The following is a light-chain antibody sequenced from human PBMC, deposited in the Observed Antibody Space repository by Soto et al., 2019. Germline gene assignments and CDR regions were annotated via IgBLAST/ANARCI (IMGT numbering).Light chain of an antibody. V-gene: IGLV3-1*01. CDR1: ELGNKY. Sequence: SYKLTQPPSVSVSPGQTATITCSGDELGNKYASWHQQKPGQSPLLVIYQDNKRPSGIPERFSGSNSGNTATLTISGTQAMDEADYYCQAWDSSTAVFGGGTKLTVL. CDR3: QAWDSSTAV. J-gene: IGLJ2*01. CDR2: QDN.